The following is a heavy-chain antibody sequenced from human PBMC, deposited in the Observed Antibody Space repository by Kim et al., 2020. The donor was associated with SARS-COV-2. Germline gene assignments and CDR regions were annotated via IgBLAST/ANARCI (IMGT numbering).Heavy chain of an antibody. CDR1: GYSFTSYW. J-gene: IGHJ6*02. Sequence: GESLKISCKGSGYSFTSYWIGWVRQMPGKGLEWMGIIYPGDSDTRYSPSFQGQVTISADKSISTAYLQWSSLKASDTAMYYCARQTIAVAGTRNCYYYYYGMDVWGQGTTVTVSS. V-gene: IGHV5-51*01. CDR3: ARQTIAVAGTRNCYYYYYGMDV. D-gene: IGHD6-19*01. CDR2: IYPGDSDT.